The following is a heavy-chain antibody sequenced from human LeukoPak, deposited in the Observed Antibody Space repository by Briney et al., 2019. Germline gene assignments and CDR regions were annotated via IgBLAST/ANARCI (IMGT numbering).Heavy chain of an antibody. CDR2: IYYSGST. J-gene: IGHJ4*02. CDR1: GGSISSGDYY. V-gene: IGHV4-30-4*01. D-gene: IGHD4-17*01. Sequence: SQTLSLTCTVSGGSISSGDYYWSWIRQPPGKGLGWIGYIYYSGSTYYNPSLKSRVTISVDTSKNQFSLKLSSVIAADTAVYYCARFRRSTVTTWGLDYWGQGTLVTVSS. CDR3: ARFRRSTVTTWGLDY.